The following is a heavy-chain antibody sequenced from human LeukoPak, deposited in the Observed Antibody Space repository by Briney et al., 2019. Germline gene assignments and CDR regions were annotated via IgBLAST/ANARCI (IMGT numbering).Heavy chain of an antibody. J-gene: IGHJ3*02. CDR3: AREEQWLDAFDI. V-gene: IGHV3-30-3*01. CDR2: ISYDGSNK. Sequence: GRSLRLSCAASGFTFSSYAMHWVRQAPGKGLEWVAVISYDGSNKYYADSVKGRFTISRDNSKNTLYLQMNSLRAEDTAVYYCAREEQWLDAFDIWGQGTMVTVSS. CDR1: GFTFSSYA. D-gene: IGHD6-19*01.